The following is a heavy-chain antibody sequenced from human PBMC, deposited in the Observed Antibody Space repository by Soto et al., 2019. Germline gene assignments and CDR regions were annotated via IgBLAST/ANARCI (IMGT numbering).Heavy chain of an antibody. J-gene: IGHJ4*02. D-gene: IGHD1-1*01. CDR3: ASPRLSSDGTTPIDY. CDR2: MSYDGSNK. V-gene: IGHV3-30-3*01. CDR1: GFTFSSYA. Sequence: QVQLVESGGGVVQPGGSLRLSCAASGFTFSSYAMHWVRQAPGKGLEWVAVMSYDGSNKYYADSVKGRFTISRDNSKNTLYLQMNSLRAEDTAVYYCASPRLSSDGTTPIDYWVQGTLATVSS.